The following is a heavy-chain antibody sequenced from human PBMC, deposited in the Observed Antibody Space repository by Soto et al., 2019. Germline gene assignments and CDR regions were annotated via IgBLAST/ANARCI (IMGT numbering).Heavy chain of an antibody. D-gene: IGHD3-10*02. CDR2: ISSSNSYT. CDR3: ARHVHDAFDI. V-gene: IGHV3-11*05. CDR1: GFTFSDYY. J-gene: IGHJ3*02. Sequence: QVQLVESGGGLVQPGGSLRLSCAASGFTFSDYYMSWIRQAPGKGLEWVSYISSSNSYTNYADSVKGRFTISRDNAKNSLYLQMNSLRAEDAAVYYCARHVHDAFDIWGQGTMVTVSS.